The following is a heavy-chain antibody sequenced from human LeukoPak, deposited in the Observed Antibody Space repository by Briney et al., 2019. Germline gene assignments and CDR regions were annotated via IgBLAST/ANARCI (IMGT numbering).Heavy chain of an antibody. J-gene: IGHJ3*02. CDR1: GFTFSDAW. CDR3: ARVAITIFGVVNDI. D-gene: IGHD3-3*01. Sequence: PGGSLRLSCAASGFTFSDAWMNWVRQTPGKGLEWVANIKQDGSEEYYVDSVKGRFTISRDNAKNSLYLQMNSLRAEDTAVYYCARVAITIFGVVNDIWGQGTMVTVSS. CDR2: IKQDGSEE. V-gene: IGHV3-7*01.